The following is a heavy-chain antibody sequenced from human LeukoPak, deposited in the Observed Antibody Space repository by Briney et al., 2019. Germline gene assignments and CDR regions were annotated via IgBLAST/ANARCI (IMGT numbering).Heavy chain of an antibody. CDR2: ISSNGVT. CDR1: GFTFSSYA. J-gene: IGHJ4*02. D-gene: IGHD2-2*01. CDR3: VGRYCTSTSCPYYFDY. Sequence: GGSLRLSCSASGFTFSSYAMHWVRQAPGKGLEFVSAISSNGVTYYADSVKGRFTISRDNSESTLSLQMSSLRAEDTAVYYCVGRYCTSTSCPYYFDYWGQGTLVTVSS. V-gene: IGHV3-64D*06.